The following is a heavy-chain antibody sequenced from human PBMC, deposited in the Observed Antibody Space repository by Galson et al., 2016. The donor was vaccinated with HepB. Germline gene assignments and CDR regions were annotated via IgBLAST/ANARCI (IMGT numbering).Heavy chain of an antibody. CDR1: GFTFSSYA. J-gene: IGHJ5*02. CDR2: LSYDGSNK. Sequence: SLRLSCAASGFTFSSYAMHWVRQTPGKGLDWVAALSYDGSNKRYADSVKGRFTISRDNSKNTLSLQMNSLRAEDTAVYYCARASYELLDRSWFDPWGQGTLVTVSS. D-gene: IGHD1-7*01. CDR3: ARASYELLDRSWFDP. V-gene: IGHV3-30*04.